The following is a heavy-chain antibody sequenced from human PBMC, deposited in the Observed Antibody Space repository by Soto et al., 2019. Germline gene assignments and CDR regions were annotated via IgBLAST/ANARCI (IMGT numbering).Heavy chain of an antibody. CDR1: GFAFTTYT. V-gene: IGHV3-21*01. Sequence: EVQLVESGGGLVKPGGSLRLSCADSGFAFTTYTMNCVRQAPGKGLELVSSIGWTGSDMYYADSVRGRLTIPRDNAENSLYMQMNSRRAEDTAVYYWGCGDHRGYRGQGTLVTVSS. CDR3: GCGDHRGY. D-gene: IGHD6-25*01. J-gene: IGHJ1*01. CDR2: IGWTGSDM.